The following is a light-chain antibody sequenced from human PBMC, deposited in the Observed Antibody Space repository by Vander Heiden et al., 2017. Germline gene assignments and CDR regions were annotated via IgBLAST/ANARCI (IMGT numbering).Light chain of an antibody. V-gene: IGKV3-15*01. CDR3: QQENQCPML. CDR2: GAS. CDR1: QSVGTN. Sequence: IVITQSPPTLSVSLGERATLSCRASQSVGTNLAWYQQKSGQAPRLLISGASTRAIGVPTRFSGSGSGTEFTLTISSLQSEDFEVYYCQQENQCPMLFGGGTKVDIK. J-gene: IGKJ4*01.